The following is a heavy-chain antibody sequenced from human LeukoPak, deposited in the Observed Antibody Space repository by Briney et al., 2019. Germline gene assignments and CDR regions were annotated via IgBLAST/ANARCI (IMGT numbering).Heavy chain of an antibody. CDR3: ARYRPYYFDY. J-gene: IGHJ4*02. CDR1: GFTFSSYG. Sequence: GGSLRLSCAASGFTFSSYGMHLVRQAPGKGLEWVAVIWYDGSNKYYADSVKGRFTISRDNAKNTLYLQMNSLRAEDTAVYYCARYRPYYFDYWGQGTLVTVSS. CDR2: IWYDGSNK. D-gene: IGHD4-11*01. V-gene: IGHV3-33*01.